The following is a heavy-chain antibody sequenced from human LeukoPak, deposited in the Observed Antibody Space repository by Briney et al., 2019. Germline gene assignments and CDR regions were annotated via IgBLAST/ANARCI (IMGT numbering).Heavy chain of an antibody. V-gene: IGHV1-46*01. CDR3: AKTASGSYYAY. Sequence: ASVKVSCKAFGYTFTDYYMHWIRQAPGQGLEWMGIINPSSGGTSYAQKFQGRVTVTRDTSTSTVYMELTSLRSEDTAVYYCAKTASGSYYAYWGQGALVTVSS. CDR2: INPSSGGT. CDR1: GYTFTDYY. J-gene: IGHJ4*02. D-gene: IGHD1-26*01.